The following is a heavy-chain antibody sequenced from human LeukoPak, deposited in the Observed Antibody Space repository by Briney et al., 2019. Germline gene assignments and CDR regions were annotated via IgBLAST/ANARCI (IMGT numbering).Heavy chain of an antibody. Sequence: GGSLRLSCAASGFTFSSYGMYWVRQAPGKGLEWVAFIRYDGSNKYYADSVKGRFTISRDNSKNTLYLQMNSLRAEDTAVYYCANPIAVAGTASLDYWGQGTLVTVSS. CDR1: GFTFSSYG. CDR3: ANPIAVAGTASLDY. D-gene: IGHD6-19*01. CDR2: IRYDGSNK. V-gene: IGHV3-30*02. J-gene: IGHJ4*02.